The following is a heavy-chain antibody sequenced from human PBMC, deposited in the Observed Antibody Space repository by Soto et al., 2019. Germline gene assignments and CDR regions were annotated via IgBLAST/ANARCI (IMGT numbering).Heavy chain of an antibody. CDR1: GFSLSTSGVG. CDR3: AQRAWDPNGDSPLDACDS. Sequence: QITLKESGPTLVKPTQTLTLTCTFSGFSLSTSGVGVGWIRQPPGKALEWLALIYWDDDKRYSPSLKSRLTITKESSKNHVVLTMTNMDPVDTATYYCAQRAWDPNGDSPLDACDSWGQGTMVTVS. V-gene: IGHV2-5*02. D-gene: IGHD4-17*01. J-gene: IGHJ3*02. CDR2: IYWDDDK.